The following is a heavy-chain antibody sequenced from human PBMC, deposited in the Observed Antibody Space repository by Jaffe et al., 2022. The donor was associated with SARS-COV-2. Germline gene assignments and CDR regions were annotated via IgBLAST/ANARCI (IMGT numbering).Heavy chain of an antibody. V-gene: IGHV4-4*07. CDR1: GDSIGTYY. D-gene: IGHD2-15*01. J-gene: IGHJ6*02. Sequence: QVQLQESGPGLVKPSETLSLTCTVSGDSIGTYYWSWIRQPAGKGLQWVGRIYPSGSTNYNPSLKSRVTMSVDTSKNQFSLKLSSVTAADTAVYYCARERCSGGSCPNYYYYHGMDVWGQGTAVTVSS. CDR2: IYPSGST. CDR3: ARERCSGGSCPNYYYYHGMDV.